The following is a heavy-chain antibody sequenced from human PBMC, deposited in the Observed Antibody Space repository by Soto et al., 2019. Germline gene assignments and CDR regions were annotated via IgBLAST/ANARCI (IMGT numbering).Heavy chain of an antibody. J-gene: IGHJ5*02. CDR3: ARHGITMVRGDIITAGWFDP. V-gene: IGHV4-39*01. CDR2: IYYSGST. D-gene: IGHD3-10*01. CDR1: GGSISSSSYY. Sequence: PSETLSLTCTVSGGSISSSSYYWGWIRQPPGKGLEWIASIYYSGSTYYNPSLKSRVTISVDTSKNQFSLKLSSVTAADTAVYYCARHGITMVRGDIITAGWFDPWGQGTLVTVSS.